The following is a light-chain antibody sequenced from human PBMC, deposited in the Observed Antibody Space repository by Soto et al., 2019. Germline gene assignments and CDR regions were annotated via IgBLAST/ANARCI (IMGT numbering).Light chain of an antibody. CDR1: QGVGTS. CDR3: QVRDVWPS. J-gene: IGKJ1*01. CDR2: DAS. V-gene: IGKV3-11*01. Sequence: IVLTQSPVTLALSTGERAVLSCRASQGVGTSLAWYQHKPGQAPRLFIYDASKRAPGIPARFSGSGSGTDFTLTISSLEPEDIAVYYCQVRDVWPSFGQGTKVEIK.